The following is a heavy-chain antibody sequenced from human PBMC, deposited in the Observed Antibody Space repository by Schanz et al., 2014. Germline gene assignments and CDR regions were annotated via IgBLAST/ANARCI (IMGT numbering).Heavy chain of an antibody. J-gene: IGHJ4*02. CDR1: GFTFRGYA. CDR2: MNESHSTI. CDR3: ARKVVATIGGYYDN. Sequence: EVQLVASGGGLVQPGGSLRLSCAASGFTFRGYAMAWVRQAPGKGLEWVSAMNESHSTIYYADSVRGRFTISRDNAENTLFLQMNSLRAEDTAVYYCARKVVATIGGYYDNWGQGTLVIVSS. D-gene: IGHD5-12*01. V-gene: IGHV3-23*04.